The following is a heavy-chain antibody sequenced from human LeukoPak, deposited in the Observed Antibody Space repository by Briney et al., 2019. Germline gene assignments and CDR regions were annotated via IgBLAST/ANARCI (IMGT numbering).Heavy chain of an antibody. V-gene: IGHV3-21*01. J-gene: IGHJ4*02. Sequence: PGGSLRLSCAASGFTFSSYSMNWVRQAPGKGLEWVSSISFESAYIYTSDSVKGRFTTSRDNARNSLYLQMNSLRAEDTAVYYCARVGCSGGSCYSSGGYYFDYWGQGTLVTVSS. CDR1: GFTFSSYS. CDR3: ARVGCSGGSCYSSGGYYFDY. CDR2: ISFESAYI. D-gene: IGHD2-15*01.